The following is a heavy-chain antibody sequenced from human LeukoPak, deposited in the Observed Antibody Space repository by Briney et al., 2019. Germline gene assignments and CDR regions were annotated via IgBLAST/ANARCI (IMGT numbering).Heavy chain of an antibody. CDR3: AKAYYDILTEDYYYYMDV. CDR1: GFTFSSYG. D-gene: IGHD3-9*01. J-gene: IGHJ6*03. CDR2: ISYDGSNK. V-gene: IGHV3-30*18. Sequence: ETGGSLRLSCAASGFTFSSYGMHWVRQAPGKGLEWVAVISYDGSNKYYADSVKGRFTISRDNSKNTLYLQMNSLRAEDTAVYYCAKAYYDILTEDYYYYMDVWGKGTTVTISS.